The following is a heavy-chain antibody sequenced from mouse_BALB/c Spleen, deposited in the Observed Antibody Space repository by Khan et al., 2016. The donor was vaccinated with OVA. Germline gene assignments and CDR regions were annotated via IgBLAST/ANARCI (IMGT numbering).Heavy chain of an antibody. CDR2: INSGGST. CDR1: GFTFSSYA. CDR3: TRLVDY. J-gene: IGHJ4*01. V-gene: IGHV5-6-5*01. Sequence: EVELVESGGGLVKPGGSLKLSCAASGFTFSSYAVSWIRQTPKKRLEWVASINSGGSTYYPDSVKGRFTISRDDARNILYLQMSSLRSEDTAMYYCTRLVDYWGQGTSVTVSS.